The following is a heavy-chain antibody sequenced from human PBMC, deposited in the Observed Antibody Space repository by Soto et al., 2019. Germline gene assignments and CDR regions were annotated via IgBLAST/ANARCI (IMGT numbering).Heavy chain of an antibody. CDR1: GFTFRNYA. V-gene: IGHV3-23*01. CDR3: AIDLRYNQNPVVLESFDY. D-gene: IGHD3-10*01. CDR2: IRGGGADK. J-gene: IGHJ4*02. Sequence: GGSLRLSCEASGFTFRNYAMRWVRQAPGKGLEWVSAIRGGGADKYYVDSVKGRFTISRDNIKITLYLQMNNLRAEDSGVFYCAIDLRYNQNPVVLESFDYWGQGILVTVSS.